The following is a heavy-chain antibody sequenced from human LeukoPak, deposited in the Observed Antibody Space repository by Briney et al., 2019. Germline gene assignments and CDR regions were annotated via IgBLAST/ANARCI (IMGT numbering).Heavy chain of an antibody. CDR3: ATLTIFGVVPMGYFDY. CDR2: IYPGDSDT. V-gene: IGHV5-51*01. Sequence: GESLKISCKGSGYSFTSYWIGWVRQMSGKGLEWMGIIYPGDSDTRYSPSFQGQVTISADKSISTAYLQWSSLKASDTAMYYCATLTIFGVVPMGYFDYWGQGTLVTVSS. J-gene: IGHJ4*02. CDR1: GYSFTSYW. D-gene: IGHD3-3*01.